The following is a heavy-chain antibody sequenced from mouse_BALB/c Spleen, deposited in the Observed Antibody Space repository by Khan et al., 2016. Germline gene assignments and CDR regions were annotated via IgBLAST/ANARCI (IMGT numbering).Heavy chain of an antibody. CDR3: ARSEGYGNYLYYFDY. J-gene: IGHJ2*01. D-gene: IGHD2-1*01. CDR2: ISSGSSTI. Sequence: EVELVESGGGLVQPGGSRKLSCAASGFTFSSFGMHWVRQAPEKGLEWVAYISSGSSTIYYADTVEGRFTISRDNPKNTLFLQMPRLRSEDTAMYYCARSEGYGNYLYYFDYWGQGTTLTVSS. V-gene: IGHV5-17*02. CDR1: GFTFSSFG.